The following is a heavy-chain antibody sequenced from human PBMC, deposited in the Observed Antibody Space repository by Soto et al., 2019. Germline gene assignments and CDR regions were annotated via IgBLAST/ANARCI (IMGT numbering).Heavy chain of an antibody. CDR2: IIPIFGTA. D-gene: IGHD3-22*01. CDR1: GGTFSSYA. J-gene: IGHJ4*02. CDR3: ARMEGTYYYDSSGYYYGY. V-gene: IGHV1-69*01. Sequence: QVQLVQSGAEVKKPGSSVKVSCKASGGTFSSYAISWVRQAPGQGLEWMGGIIPIFGTANYAQKFQGRVTITADESTSTAYIELSSLRSEDTVVYYCARMEGTYYYDSSGYYYGYWGQGTLVTVSS.